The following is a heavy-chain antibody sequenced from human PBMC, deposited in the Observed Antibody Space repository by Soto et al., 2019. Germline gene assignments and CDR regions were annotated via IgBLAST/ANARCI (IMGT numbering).Heavy chain of an antibody. CDR2: FYFTGAT. J-gene: IGHJ4*02. D-gene: IGHD2-21*02. V-gene: IGHV4-31*03. CDR1: GASISSGTSY. CDR3: ASIPRRGYSYGIDY. Sequence: QVQLQESGPGLVKPSQTLSLTCNVSGASISSGTSYWTWIRQHPAQGLEWIGHFYFTGATYSNPSLRSRLTMSVDTSKNQFSLKLTSVTTADTATYYCASIPRRGYSYGIDYWGQGTLVTVSS.